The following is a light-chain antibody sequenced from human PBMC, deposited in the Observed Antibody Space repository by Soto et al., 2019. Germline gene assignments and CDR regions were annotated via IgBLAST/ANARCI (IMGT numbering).Light chain of an antibody. Sequence: EIMMTPASATPSVSPGERTTLSFKAHQSVSSNLAWYQQKPGQAPRLLIYGASTRATGIPARFSGSGSGTEFTLTISSLQSEDFAVYYCQQYNNWPSLTFGGGTKVEIK. CDR2: GAS. CDR3: QQYNNWPSLT. J-gene: IGKJ4*01. V-gene: IGKV3-15*01. CDR1: QSVSSN.